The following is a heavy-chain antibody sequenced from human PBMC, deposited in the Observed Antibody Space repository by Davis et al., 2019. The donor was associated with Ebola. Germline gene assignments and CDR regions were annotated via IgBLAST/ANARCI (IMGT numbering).Heavy chain of an antibody. CDR1: GFTFSSYA. CDR3: PVSTSSGWKGAPGGFDP. J-gene: IGHJ5*02. D-gene: IGHD6-19*01. CDR2: ISYDGSNK. Sequence: PGGSLRLSCAASGFTFSSYAMHWVRQAPGKGLEWVAVISYDGSNKYYADSVKGRFTISRDNSKNTLYLQMNSLRAEDTAVYYCPVSTSSGWKGAPGGFDPWGQGTLVTVSS. V-gene: IGHV3-30-3*01.